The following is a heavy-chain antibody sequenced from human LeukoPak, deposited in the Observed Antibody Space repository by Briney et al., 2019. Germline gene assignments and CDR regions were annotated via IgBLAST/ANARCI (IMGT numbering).Heavy chain of an antibody. CDR2: ISYDGSNK. V-gene: IGHV3-30-3*01. Sequence: GGSLRLSCAASGFTFSSYAMHWVRQAPGKGLEWVAVISYDGSNKYYADSVKGRFTISRDNSKNTLYLQMNSLRAEDTAVYYCAPNRGSGGYYYYGMDVWGQGTTVTVSS. J-gene: IGHJ6*02. CDR3: APNRGSGGYYYYGMDV. CDR1: GFTFSSYA. D-gene: IGHD1-14*01.